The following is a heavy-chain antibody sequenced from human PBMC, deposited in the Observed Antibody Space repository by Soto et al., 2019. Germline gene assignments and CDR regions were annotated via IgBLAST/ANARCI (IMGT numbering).Heavy chain of an antibody. CDR3: AKDKAYCGGDCYFDY. D-gene: IGHD2-21*02. CDR1: GFTFSSYA. J-gene: IGHJ4*02. V-gene: IGHV3-23*01. CDR2: ISGRGGST. Sequence: PWRSRRLSGAASGFTFSSYAMSWVRQAPGKRLEWVSAISGRGGSTYYADSGKGRFTISRDNSKNTLYLQMNRLRAEDTDVYYRAKDKAYCGGDCYFDYWGQGALVAVSS.